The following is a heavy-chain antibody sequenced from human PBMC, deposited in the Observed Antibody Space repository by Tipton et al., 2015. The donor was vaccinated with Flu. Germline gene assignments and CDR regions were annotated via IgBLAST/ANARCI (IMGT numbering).Heavy chain of an antibody. D-gene: IGHD1-26*01. CDR3: ARHILFSGSYCFDP. V-gene: IGHV4-30-4*01. CDR1: GGSINTGDFY. CDR2: IDYSGNA. Sequence: TLSLTCTVSGGSINTGDFYWSWIRQPPGKGLEWIGYIDYSGNAYHNPSLESRLTISIDTSKNQFSLKLTSVTAADTAVYYCARHILFSGSYCFDPWGQGTLVTVSS. J-gene: IGHJ5*02.